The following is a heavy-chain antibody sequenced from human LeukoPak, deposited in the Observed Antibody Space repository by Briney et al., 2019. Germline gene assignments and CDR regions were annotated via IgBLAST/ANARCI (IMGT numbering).Heavy chain of an antibody. Sequence: PGGSLRLSCAASGFTFDDYGMSWVRQAPGKGLEWVSGINWNGGSTGYADSVKGRFTISRDNSKNTLYLPMNSLRAEDTAVYYCAKVNDGPGGYWGQGTLVTVSS. CDR3: AKVNDGPGGY. J-gene: IGHJ4*02. CDR2: INWNGGST. CDR1: GFTFDDYG. D-gene: IGHD1-1*01. V-gene: IGHV3-20*04.